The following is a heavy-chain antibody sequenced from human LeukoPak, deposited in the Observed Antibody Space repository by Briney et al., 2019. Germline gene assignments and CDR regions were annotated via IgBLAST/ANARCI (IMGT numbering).Heavy chain of an antibody. D-gene: IGHD2-8*02. Sequence: PSETLSLTCAVSGGSVSGHFWSWIRQPPGKGLEWIGFIHSTGSTNYNPSLRSRVTMSIDTSTNQFSLKLTSVIAADTALFYCARYHCPGGICDGFDVWGQGTMVTVSS. CDR2: IHSTGST. J-gene: IGHJ3*01. V-gene: IGHV4-59*08. CDR3: ARYHCPGGICDGFDV. CDR1: GGSVSGHF.